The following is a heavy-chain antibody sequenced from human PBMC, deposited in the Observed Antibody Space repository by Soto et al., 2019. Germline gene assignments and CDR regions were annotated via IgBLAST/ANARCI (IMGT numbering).Heavy chain of an antibody. Sequence: QVQLVQSGVEVKKPGASVMVSCKASGYTFTNYAISWVRQAPGRGLEWMGWVNTYNRNPNYAHIFTGRITMTTDTSTGTAYMELRSLKSDDSAVYSCARDSQYSTSWQRFDSWGQGTLVTVSS. V-gene: IGHV1-18*01. CDR1: GYTFTNYA. CDR2: VNTYNRNP. D-gene: IGHD6-13*01. J-gene: IGHJ4*02. CDR3: ARDSQYSTSWQRFDS.